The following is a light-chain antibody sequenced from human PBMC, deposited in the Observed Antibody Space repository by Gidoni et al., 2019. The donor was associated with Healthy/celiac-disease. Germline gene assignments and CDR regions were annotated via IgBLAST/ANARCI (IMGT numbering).Light chain of an antibody. V-gene: IGKV3-20*01. CDR2: GAS. CDR1: QSVSSSY. CDR3: QQYGSSSGIT. Sequence: EIVLTQSPGTLSLSPGERATLSCRASQSVSSSYLAWYQQKPGQGPRLLIYGASSRATGIPDRFSGSGSGTDFTLTISRLEPEDFAVYYCQQYGSSSGITFGQXTRLEIK. J-gene: IGKJ5*01.